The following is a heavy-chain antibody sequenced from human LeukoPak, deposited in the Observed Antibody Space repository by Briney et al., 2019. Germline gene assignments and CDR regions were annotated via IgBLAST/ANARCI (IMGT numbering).Heavy chain of an antibody. CDR3: ATVGISGCYLKLSYFDY. Sequence: SETLSLTCTVSGGSISSSSYYWGWIRQPPGKGLEWIGSIYYSGSTYYNPSLKSRVTISVDTSKNQFSLKLSSVTAADTAVYYCATVGISGCYLKLSYFDYWGQGTLVTVSS. V-gene: IGHV4-39*07. D-gene: IGHD6-19*01. CDR1: GGSISSSSYY. CDR2: IYYSGST. J-gene: IGHJ4*02.